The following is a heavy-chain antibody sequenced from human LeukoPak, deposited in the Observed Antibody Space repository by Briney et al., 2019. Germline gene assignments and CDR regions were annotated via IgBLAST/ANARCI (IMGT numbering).Heavy chain of an antibody. V-gene: IGHV4-34*01. CDR2: INHGGST. CDR3: ARGRDCSSTSCYSGYYYYGMDV. J-gene: IGHJ6*02. D-gene: IGHD2-2*02. Sequence: SETLSLTCAVYGGSFSGYYWSWIRQPPGKGLEWIGEINHGGSTNYNPSLKSRVTVSVDTSKNQFSLKLSSVTAAGTAVYYCARGRDCSSTSCYSGYYYYGMDVWGQGTTVTVSS. CDR1: GGSFSGYY.